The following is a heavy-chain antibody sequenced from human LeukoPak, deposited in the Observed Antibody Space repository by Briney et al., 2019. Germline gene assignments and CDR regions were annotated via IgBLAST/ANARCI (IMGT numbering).Heavy chain of an antibody. Sequence: GRSLRLSCAASGFTFSSYAMHWVRQAPGKGLEWVAVISYDGSNKYYADSVKGRFTISRDNSKNTLYLQMNSLRAADTAVYYCARTARDDWNWFDPWGQGTLVTVSS. J-gene: IGHJ5*02. CDR3: ARTARDDWNWFDP. CDR2: ISYDGSNK. V-gene: IGHV3-30-3*01. CDR1: GFTFSSYA. D-gene: IGHD5-18*01.